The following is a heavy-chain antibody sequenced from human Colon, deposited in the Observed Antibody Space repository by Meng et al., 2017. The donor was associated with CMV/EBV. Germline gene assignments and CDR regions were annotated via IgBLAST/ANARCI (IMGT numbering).Heavy chain of an antibody. V-gene: IGHV4-4*07. D-gene: IGHD5-12*01. CDR1: GRPISTYY. J-gene: IGHJ4*02. CDR3: VRGGYSGTQTGGVQEY. Sequence: SVPRPVNPSQHLALTAHLRGRPISTYYWSCIARPAGEGLEWLGRISTNMNTDYNPSLNSRPTIWLDTSNNQFSLKLTSVTAADTAVYYCVRGGYSGTQTGGVQEYWGQGTLVTASS. CDR2: ISTNMNT.